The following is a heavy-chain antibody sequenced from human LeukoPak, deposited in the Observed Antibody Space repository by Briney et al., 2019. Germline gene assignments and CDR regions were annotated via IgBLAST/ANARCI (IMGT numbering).Heavy chain of an antibody. CDR1: GGSISSGGYF. CDR2: IYYTGST. Sequence: PSQTLSLTCTVSGGSISSGGYFWTWIRQHPGKGLEWIGHIYYTGSTYYNPSLKSRVTISVDTSKNQFSLKLSSVTAADTAVYYCAREAMTTVTSTGYYFDYWGQGTLVTVSS. CDR3: AREAMTTVTSTGYYFDY. J-gene: IGHJ4*02. V-gene: IGHV4-30-4*08. D-gene: IGHD4-11*01.